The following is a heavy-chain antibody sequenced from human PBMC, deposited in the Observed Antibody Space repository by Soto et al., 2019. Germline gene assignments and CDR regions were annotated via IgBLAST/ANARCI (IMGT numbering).Heavy chain of an antibody. J-gene: IGHJ6*02. D-gene: IGHD6-6*01. CDR3: ARDQQYSSSSWGDYYYGMDV. V-gene: IGHV6-1*01. Sequence: SQTLSLTCAISGDSVSSNSAAWNWIRQSPSRGLEWLGRTYYRSKWYNDYAVSVKSRITINPDTSKNQFSLQLNSVTPEDTAVYYCARDQQYSSSSWGDYYYGMDVWGQGTTVTVSS. CDR1: GDSVSSNSAA. CDR2: TYYRSKWYN.